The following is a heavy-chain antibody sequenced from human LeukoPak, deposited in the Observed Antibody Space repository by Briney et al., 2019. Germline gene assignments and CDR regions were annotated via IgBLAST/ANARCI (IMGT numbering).Heavy chain of an antibody. V-gene: IGHV4-38-2*01. CDR3: ARPTYISSVTPGSWFDP. J-gene: IGHJ5*02. CDR1: GYSISSGYY. CDR2: IYHSGST. D-gene: IGHD4-11*01. Sequence: SETLSLTCAVSGYSISSGYYWGWIRQPPGKGLEWIGSIYHSGSTNYNPSLKSRATISVDTSKNQFSLKLSSVTAADTAVYYCARPTYISSVTPGSWFDPWGQGTLVTVSS.